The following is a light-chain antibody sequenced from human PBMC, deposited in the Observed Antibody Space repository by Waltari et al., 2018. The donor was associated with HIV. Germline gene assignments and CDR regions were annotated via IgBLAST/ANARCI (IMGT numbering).Light chain of an antibody. CDR3: QSYDSSLNYSV. Sequence: QSVLPQPPAVSGAPGQRVTISCTGSRPNIRAGSDVTWYQQLPGTAPKPLIYGNNNRPSGVPDRFSDSKSGSSASLAITGLQAEDEADYYCQSYDSSLNYSVFGGGTKLTVL. J-gene: IGLJ2*01. V-gene: IGLV1-40*01. CDR2: GNN. CDR1: RPNIRAGSD.